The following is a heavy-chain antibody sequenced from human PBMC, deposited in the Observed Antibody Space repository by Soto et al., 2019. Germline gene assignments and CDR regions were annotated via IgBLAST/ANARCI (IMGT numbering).Heavy chain of an antibody. Sequence: GGSLRLSFAACGCTFSNYAMHWVAQAPGKSLKRASVISYDAGNKYSADCVKGRFTISRDKSKNTLYLQMNSLRAEDTAVYYCARDGVVRAANDGFDIWGQGTM. D-gene: IGHD3-3*01. J-gene: IGHJ3*02. CDR3: ARDGVVRAANDGFDI. V-gene: IGHV3-30-3*01. CDR2: ISYDAGNK. CDR1: GCTFSNYA.